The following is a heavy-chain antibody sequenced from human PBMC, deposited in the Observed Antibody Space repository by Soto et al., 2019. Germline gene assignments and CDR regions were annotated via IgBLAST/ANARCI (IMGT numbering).Heavy chain of an antibody. D-gene: IGHD3-10*01. CDR1: GGSFSGYY. CDR3: AIGLCPLGRGVIGY. J-gene: IGHJ4*02. Sequence: QVQLQQWGAGLLKPSETLSLTCAVYGGSFSGYYWRRIRQHPGKGLGWIGEINDSGSTNYNPSLKRRVNISGDTSKDQFSLKLSPVADADMAVFYCAIGLCPLGRGVIGYWGQGTLVTGSS. CDR2: INDSGST. V-gene: IGHV4-34*01.